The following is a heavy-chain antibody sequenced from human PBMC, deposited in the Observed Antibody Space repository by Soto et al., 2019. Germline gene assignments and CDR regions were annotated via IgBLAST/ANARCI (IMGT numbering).Heavy chain of an antibody. D-gene: IGHD3-10*01. CDR3: ATVAPRLWFGEPFDY. V-gene: IGHV1-24*01. Sequence: GASVKLSCKVCGYTLTDISMHWVRQAPRKGLEWMGGFDPEDGETIYAQKFQGRVTMTEDTSTDTAYMELSSLRSEDTAVYYCATVAPRLWFGEPFDYWGQGTLVTVSS. CDR1: GYTLTDIS. J-gene: IGHJ4*02. CDR2: FDPEDGET.